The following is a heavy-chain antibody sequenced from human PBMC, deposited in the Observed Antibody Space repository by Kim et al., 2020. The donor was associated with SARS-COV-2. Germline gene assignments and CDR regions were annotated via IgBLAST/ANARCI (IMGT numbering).Heavy chain of an antibody. D-gene: IGHD3-3*01. J-gene: IGHJ4*02. CDR3: ARGAPITIFGVVIIPAPFDY. Sequence: RFTISRDNSKNTLYLQMNSLRAEDTAVYYCARGAPITIFGVVIIPAPFDYWGQGTLVTVSS. V-gene: IGHV3-30*07.